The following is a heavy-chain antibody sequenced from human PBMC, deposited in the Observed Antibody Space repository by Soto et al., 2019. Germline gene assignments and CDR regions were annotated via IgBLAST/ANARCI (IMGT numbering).Heavy chain of an antibody. CDR1: GFTFSGYA. Sequence: GGSLRLSCVGSGFTFSGYAMRWVSQAPGKGLEWVSAIGSSGANTYYADSVKGRFTISRDNSKNTVYLQMNSLRAEDTAVYYCAKAFGTYYFDYWGQGTVVTVSS. CDR2: IGSSGANT. D-gene: IGHD3-10*01. CDR3: AKAFGTYYFDY. V-gene: IGHV3-23*01. J-gene: IGHJ4*01.